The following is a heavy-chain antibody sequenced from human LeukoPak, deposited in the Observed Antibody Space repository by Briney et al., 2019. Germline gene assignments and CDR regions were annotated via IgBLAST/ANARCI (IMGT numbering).Heavy chain of an antibody. CDR1: GGSFSGYY. Sequence: SETLSLTCAVYGGSFSGYYWSWIRQPPGKGLEWIGEINHSGSTNYNPSLKSRVTISVDTSKNQFSLKLSSVTAADTAVYYCAREYDYVWGSYRYPFDYWGQGTPVTVSS. CDR3: AREYDYVWGSYRYPFDY. J-gene: IGHJ4*02. CDR2: INHSGST. V-gene: IGHV4-34*01. D-gene: IGHD3-16*02.